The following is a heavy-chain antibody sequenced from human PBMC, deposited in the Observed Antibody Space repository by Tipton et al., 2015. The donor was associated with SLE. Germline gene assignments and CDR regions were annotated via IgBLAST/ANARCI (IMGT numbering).Heavy chain of an antibody. CDR1: DGSISSYY. CDR3: ARSLGTYYYDSTVAF. J-gene: IGHJ4*02. D-gene: IGHD3-22*01. V-gene: IGHV4-59*01. CDR2: IFYSGST. Sequence: LRLSCTVSDGSISSYYWSWIRQSPGKGLEWIGYIFYSGSTNYNPSLKSRVTISVDTSKNQFSLKLSSVTAADTAVYYCARSLGTYYYDSTVAFWGQGTLVTVSS.